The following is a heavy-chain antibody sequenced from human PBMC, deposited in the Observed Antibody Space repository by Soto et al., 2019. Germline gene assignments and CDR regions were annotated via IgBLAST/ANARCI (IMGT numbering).Heavy chain of an antibody. CDR3: ARGEGNWGFMGYYYYYMDV. V-gene: IGHV4-59*01. CDR1: GGSISSYY. Sequence: SETLSLTCTVSGGSISSYYWSWIRQPPGEGLEWIGYIYYSGSTNYNPSLKSRVTISVDTSKNQFSLKLSSVTAADTAVYYCARGEGNWGFMGYYYYYMDVWGKGTTVTVSS. D-gene: IGHD7-27*01. CDR2: IYYSGST. J-gene: IGHJ6*03.